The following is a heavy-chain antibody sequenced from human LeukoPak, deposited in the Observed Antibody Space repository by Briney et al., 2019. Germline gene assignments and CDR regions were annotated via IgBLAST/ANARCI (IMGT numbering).Heavy chain of an antibody. CDR1: GGPISGYY. CDR2: IYYSGRT. D-gene: IGHD7-27*01. CDR3: ARDSAGDYWLDP. V-gene: IGHV4-59*01. Sequence: SETLSLTCTVSGGPISGYYWNWIRQPPGKGLEWIGSIYYSGRTSFNGSLKTRITMSVDTSKNQFSLNLTSVTPADTAVYFCARDSAGDYWLDPWGQGTPVTVSS. J-gene: IGHJ5*02.